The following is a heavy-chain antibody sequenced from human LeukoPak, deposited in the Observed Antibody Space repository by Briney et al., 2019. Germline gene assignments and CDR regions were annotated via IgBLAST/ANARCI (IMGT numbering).Heavy chain of an antibody. V-gene: IGHV1-46*01. CDR3: ARDRGGTMLAYNWFDP. CDR2: INPSGGST. CDR1: GYTFTSYY. J-gene: IGHJ5*02. Sequence: ASVKVSCKASGYTFTSYYMHWVRQAPGQGLEWMGIINPSGGSTSYAQKFQGRVTMTRDTSTSTVYMELSSLRSEDTAVYYCARDRGGTMLAYNWFDPWGQGTLVTVSS. D-gene: IGHD3-10*01.